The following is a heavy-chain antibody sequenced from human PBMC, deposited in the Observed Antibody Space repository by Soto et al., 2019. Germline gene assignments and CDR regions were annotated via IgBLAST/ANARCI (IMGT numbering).Heavy chain of an antibody. CDR3: AKGIGYSYGYYFDY. V-gene: IGHV3-30*18. J-gene: IGHJ4*02. CDR1: GFTFSSYG. Sequence: QVQLVESGGGVVQPGRSLRLSCAASGFTFSSYGMHWVRQAPGKGLEWVAVISYDGSNKYYADSVKGRFTISRDNSKNTLYLQVNSLRAEDTAVYYCAKGIGYSYGYYFDYWGQGTLVTVSS. CDR2: ISYDGSNK. D-gene: IGHD5-18*01.